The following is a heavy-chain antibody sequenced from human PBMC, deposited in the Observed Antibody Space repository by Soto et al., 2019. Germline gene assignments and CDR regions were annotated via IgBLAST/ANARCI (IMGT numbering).Heavy chain of an antibody. D-gene: IGHD3-22*01. Sequence: SETLSLTCAVYGGSFSGYYWSWIRQPPGKGLEWIGEINHSGSTNYNPSLKSRVTISVDTSKNQFSLKLSSVTAADTAVYYCARAGITMIVVVRRPSPFDYWGQGTLVTVSS. J-gene: IGHJ4*02. CDR2: INHSGST. CDR3: ARAGITMIVVVRRPSPFDY. V-gene: IGHV4-34*01. CDR1: GGSFSGYY.